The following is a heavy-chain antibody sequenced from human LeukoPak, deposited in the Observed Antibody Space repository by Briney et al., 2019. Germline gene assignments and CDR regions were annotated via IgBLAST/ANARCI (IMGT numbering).Heavy chain of an antibody. D-gene: IGHD5-24*01. V-gene: IGHV3-15*01. Sequence: GGSLRLSCAASGFTFSNAWMSWVRQAPGKGLEWVGRIKSKTDGGTTDYAAPVKGRFTISRDDSKNTLYLQMNSLKTEDTAVYYCTTEGDEMATTHFDYWGQGTLVTVSS. CDR2: IKSKTDGGTT. J-gene: IGHJ4*02. CDR1: GFTFSNAW. CDR3: TTEGDEMATTHFDY.